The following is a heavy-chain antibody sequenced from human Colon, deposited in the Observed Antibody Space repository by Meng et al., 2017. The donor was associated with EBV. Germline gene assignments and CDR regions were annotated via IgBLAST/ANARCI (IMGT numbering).Heavy chain of an antibody. CDR3: ASSDCSGGTCYLDC. CDR1: GGSFSDSY. J-gene: IGHJ4*02. D-gene: IGHD2-15*01. V-gene: IGHV4-34*01. CDR2: INHVGST. Sequence: LQEGGSVLLKPSETLSLTCTVYGGSFSDSYWTWIRQPPGKGLEWIGEINHVGSTTYNPSLKSRVTISVDTSKNQFSLKLSSVTAADAAVYYCASSDCSGGTCYLDCWGQGTLVTVSS.